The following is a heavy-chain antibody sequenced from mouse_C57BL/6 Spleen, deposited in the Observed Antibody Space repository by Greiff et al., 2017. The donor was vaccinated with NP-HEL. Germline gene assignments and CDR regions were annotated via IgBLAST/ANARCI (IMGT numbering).Heavy chain of an antibody. CDR1: GYTFTDYE. D-gene: IGHD1-1*01. J-gene: IGHJ2*01. V-gene: IGHV1-15*01. CDR2: IDPETGGT. CDR3: TRYGSSVNYFDY. Sequence: VQLQQSGAELVRPGASVTLSCKASGYTFTDYEMHWVKQTPVHGLEWIGAIDPETGGTAYTQKFKGKAILTADKSSSTAEMELRSLTSEDSAVYYCTRYGSSVNYFDYWGQGTTLTVAS.